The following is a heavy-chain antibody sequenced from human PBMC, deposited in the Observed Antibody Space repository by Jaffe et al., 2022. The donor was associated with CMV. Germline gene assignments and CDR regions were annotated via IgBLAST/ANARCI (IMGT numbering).Heavy chain of an antibody. CDR3: ARDWGITLYGMDV. CDR2: ISSSSSYI. D-gene: IGHD3-16*01. V-gene: IGHV3-21*01. J-gene: IGHJ6*02. Sequence: EVQLVESGGGLVKPGGSLRLSCAASGFTFSSYSMNWVRQAPGKGLEWVSSISSSSSYIYYADSVKGRFTISRDNAKNSLYLQMNSLRAEDTAVYYCARDWGITLYGMDVWGQGTTVTVSS. CDR1: GFTFSSYS.